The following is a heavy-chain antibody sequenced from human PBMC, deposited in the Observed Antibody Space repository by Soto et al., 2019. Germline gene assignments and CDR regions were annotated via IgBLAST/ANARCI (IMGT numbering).Heavy chain of an antibody. V-gene: IGHV4-59*08. CDR2: IYYSGST. Sequence: QVQLQESGPGLVKPSETLSLTCTVSGGSISSYYWSWIRQPPGKGLEWIGYIYYSGSTNYNPSLKSRVTISVDTSKNQFSLKLSSVTAADTAVYYCARRGGGEWRGNWFDPWGQGTLVTVSS. CDR3: ARRGGGEWRGNWFDP. CDR1: GGSISSYY. J-gene: IGHJ5*02. D-gene: IGHD3-16*01.